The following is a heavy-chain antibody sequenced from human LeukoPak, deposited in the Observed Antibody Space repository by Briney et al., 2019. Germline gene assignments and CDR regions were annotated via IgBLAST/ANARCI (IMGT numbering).Heavy chain of an antibody. D-gene: IGHD2-15*01. CDR2: ISSSGSTI. V-gene: IGHV3-48*03. Sequence: PGGSLRLSCAASGFTFSSYEMNWVRQAPGKGLEWVSYISSSGSTIYYADSVKGRFTISRGNAKNSLCLQMNSLSAEDTAVYYCARAGYCSGGSCYSSYYGMDVWGQGTTVTVSS. CDR3: ARAGYCSGGSCYSSYYGMDV. CDR1: GFTFSSYE. J-gene: IGHJ6*01.